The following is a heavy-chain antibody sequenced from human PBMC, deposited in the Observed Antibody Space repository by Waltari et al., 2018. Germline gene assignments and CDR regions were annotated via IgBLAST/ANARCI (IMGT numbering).Heavy chain of an antibody. D-gene: IGHD2-15*01. Sequence: ELQLVESGGGLIQPGGSLRLSCAASGFNVNTHYMSWVRQALGKGLEWISVSYNGGITYYADSVKGRFTISRDSYRNTLSLQMISLRAEDTAVYYCARAESGGMFDYYYGMDVWGQGTTVTVSS. CDR3: ARAESGGMFDYYYGMDV. CDR2: SYNGGIT. J-gene: IGHJ6*02. CDR1: GFNVNTHY. V-gene: IGHV3-53*01.